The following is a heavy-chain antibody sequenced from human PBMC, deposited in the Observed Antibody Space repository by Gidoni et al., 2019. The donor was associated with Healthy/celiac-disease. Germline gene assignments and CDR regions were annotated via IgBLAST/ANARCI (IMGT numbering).Heavy chain of an antibody. J-gene: IGHJ6*02. D-gene: IGHD6-6*01. CDR2: ISAYNGNT. Sequence: QVQLVQSGAEVKKPGASVKVSCQASGYTFTSSGISWVRQAPGQGLGWMGWISAYNGNTNYAQKLQGRVTMTTDTSTSTAYMELRSLRSDDTAVYYCAREAEYSSSPDYYYYGMDVWGQGTTVTVSS. V-gene: IGHV1-18*01. CDR1: GYTFTSSG. CDR3: AREAEYSSSPDYYYYGMDV.